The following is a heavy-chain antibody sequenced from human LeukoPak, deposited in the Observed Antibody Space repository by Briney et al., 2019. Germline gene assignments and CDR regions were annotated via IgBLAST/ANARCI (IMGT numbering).Heavy chain of an antibody. D-gene: IGHD6-25*01. CDR3: AKSAAKGPSYFDY. J-gene: IGHJ4*02. CDR2: ISGSGGST. Sequence: PGETLRLSCAASGFTFSSYGMNWVRQTPGKGLEWVSAISGSGGSTYYADSVKGRFTISRDNSKNTLYLQMNSLRAEDTAVYYCAKSAAKGPSYFDYWGQGTLVTVSS. V-gene: IGHV3-23*01. CDR1: GFTFSSYG.